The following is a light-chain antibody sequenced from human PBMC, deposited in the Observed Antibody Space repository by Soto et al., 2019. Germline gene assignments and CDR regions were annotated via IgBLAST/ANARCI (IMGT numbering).Light chain of an antibody. CDR2: GAS. V-gene: IGKV3-20*01. CDR1: PSVSSSY. CDR3: QQYGSSFWT. Sequence: EIVLTQSPGTLSLSPGERATLSGRASPSVSSSYLAWYQQKPGQAPRLLIYGASSRATGIPDRFSGSGSGTDFTLTISRLEPEDFAVYYCQQYGSSFWTFGQGTKVEIK. J-gene: IGKJ1*01.